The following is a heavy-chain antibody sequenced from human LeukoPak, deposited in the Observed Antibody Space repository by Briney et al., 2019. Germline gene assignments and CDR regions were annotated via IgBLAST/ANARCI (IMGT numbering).Heavy chain of an antibody. CDR3: ARGWEWLVVDY. J-gene: IGHJ4*02. CDR2: IYYSGST. V-gene: IGHV4-59*01. Sequence: PSETLSLTCTVSGASISSYYWSWIRQPPGKGLEWIGYIYYSGSTNYNPSLKSRVTISVDTSKNQFSLKLSSVTAADTAVYYCARGWEWLVVDYWGQGTLVTVSS. CDR1: GASISSYY. D-gene: IGHD6-19*01.